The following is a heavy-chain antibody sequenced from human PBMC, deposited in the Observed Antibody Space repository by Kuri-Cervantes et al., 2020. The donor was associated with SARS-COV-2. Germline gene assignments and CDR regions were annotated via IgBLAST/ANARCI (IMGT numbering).Heavy chain of an antibody. Sequence: GESLKISCAVSGFSLDDYGMYWVRQAPGKGLEWVSCITWDGGSTFYADSVKGRFTISRDSSKNTLYLQMNSLRAEDTAVYYCAKEGILEWLSFDYWGQGTLVTVSS. D-gene: IGHD3-3*01. CDR3: AKEGILEWLSFDY. CDR1: GFSLDDYG. CDR2: ITWDGGST. V-gene: IGHV3-43D*03. J-gene: IGHJ4*02.